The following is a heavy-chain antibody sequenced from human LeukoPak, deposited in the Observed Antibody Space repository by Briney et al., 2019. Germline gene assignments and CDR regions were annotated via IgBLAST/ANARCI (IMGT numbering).Heavy chain of an antibody. V-gene: IGHV1-18*01. CDR2: ISAYNGNT. Sequence: ASVKVSCKASGYTFTSYGISWVRQAPGQGLEWMGWISAYNGNTNYAQRLQGRVTMTTDTSTGTAYMELRSLRSDDTAVYYCAREMKYDSSGYRSQTFDYWGQGTLVTVSS. J-gene: IGHJ4*02. CDR3: AREMKYDSSGYRSQTFDY. D-gene: IGHD3-22*01. CDR1: GYTFTSYG.